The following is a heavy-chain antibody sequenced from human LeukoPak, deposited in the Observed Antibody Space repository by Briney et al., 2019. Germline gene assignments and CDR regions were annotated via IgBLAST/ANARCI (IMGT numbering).Heavy chain of an antibody. J-gene: IGHJ4*02. V-gene: IGHV3-7*01. CDR3: ARSPPEANYYDSSGFDY. D-gene: IGHD3-22*01. CDR1: GFTFSSYW. CDR2: IKQDGSEK. Sequence: GGSLRLPCAASGFTFSSYWMSWVRQAPGKGLEWVANIKQDGSEKYYVDSVKGRFTISRDNAKNSLYLQMNSLRAEDTAVYYCARSPPEANYYDSSGFDYWGQGTLVTVSS.